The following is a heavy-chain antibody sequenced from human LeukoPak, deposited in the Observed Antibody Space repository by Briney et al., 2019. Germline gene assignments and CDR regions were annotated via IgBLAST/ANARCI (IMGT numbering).Heavy chain of an antibody. CDR2: IYTSGST. D-gene: IGHD5-12*01. J-gene: IGHJ5*02. V-gene: IGHV4-61*02. CDR1: GGSISSSSYY. Sequence: SETLSLTCTVSGGSISSSSYYWSWIRQPAGKGLEWIGRIYTSGSTNYNPSLKSRVTMSVDTSKNQFSLKLSSVTAADTAVYYCARRGYSGYDKSNWFDPWGQGTLVTVSS. CDR3: ARRGYSGYDKSNWFDP.